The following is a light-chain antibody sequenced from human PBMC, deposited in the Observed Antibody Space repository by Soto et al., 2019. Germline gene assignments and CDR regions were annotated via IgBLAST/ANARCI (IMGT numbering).Light chain of an antibody. Sequence: QSALTQPASVSGSRGQSITISCTGTSRDIGFFNYVSWYQQFPGNAPKLIIFEVTNRPSGVSNRFSASKSGNTASLTISGLQAEDGADYYCSSYTTRSTYVFGTGTKLTVL. CDR2: EVT. CDR3: SSYTTRSTYV. V-gene: IGLV2-14*01. CDR1: SRDIGFFNY. J-gene: IGLJ1*01.